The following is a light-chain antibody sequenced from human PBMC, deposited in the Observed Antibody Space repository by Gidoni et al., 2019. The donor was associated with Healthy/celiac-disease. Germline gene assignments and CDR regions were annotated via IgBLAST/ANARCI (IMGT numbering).Light chain of an antibody. CDR1: QSISSY. Sequence: IQMTQSPSSLSASVGDRVTITCRASQSISSYLNWYQQKPGKAPKLLIYAASSVQSGVPSRLSGSGSGTDFTLTISSLQPEDFGTYYCQQSYSTPMYTFGQGTKLEIK. CDR3: QQSYSTPMYT. V-gene: IGKV1-39*01. J-gene: IGKJ2*01. CDR2: AAS.